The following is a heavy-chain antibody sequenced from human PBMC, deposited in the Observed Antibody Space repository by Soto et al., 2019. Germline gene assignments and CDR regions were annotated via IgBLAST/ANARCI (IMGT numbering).Heavy chain of an antibody. CDR1: GFAISRGYY. CDR2: IYPSVSS. J-gene: IGHJ4*02. Sequence: SETLSLTCNVSGFAISRGYYWSWVRQPPGKGLEWIGSIYPSVSSYHNPSLESRLTLSIDPSKNQFTLKLASVTAADTALYYCAREKVGTTFFDNWGQGIQVTVSS. V-gene: IGHV4-38-2*02. D-gene: IGHD1-1*01. CDR3: AREKVGTTFFDN.